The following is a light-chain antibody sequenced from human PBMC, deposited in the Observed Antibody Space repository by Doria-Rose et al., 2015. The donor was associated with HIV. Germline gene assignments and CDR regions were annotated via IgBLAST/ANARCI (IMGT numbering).Light chain of an antibody. CDR1: QSLLYTSKNY. Sequence: TQSPESLGMSLGERATLNCKSKQSLLYTSKNYLAWYQQKPGQTPKLLIYWASTRQSGVPARSNGSGSGTDFTLTISSLEAEDVAVYYCQQYYDTPSFGPGTTVDIK. CDR3: QQYYDTPS. V-gene: IGKV4-1*01. CDR2: WAS. J-gene: IGKJ3*01.